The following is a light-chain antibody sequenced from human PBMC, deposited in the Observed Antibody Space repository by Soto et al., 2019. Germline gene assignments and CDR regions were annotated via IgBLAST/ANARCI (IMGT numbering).Light chain of an antibody. Sequence: EIVLTQSPGTLSLSPGERATLSCGANQSVTSNYLAWYQQKPGQAPRLLIYGASTRATGIPARFSGSGSGTDFTLTISSLQLDDSAVYYCQQYNNWWTVGQGNKVDSK. V-gene: IGKV3-15*01. CDR2: GAS. CDR1: QSVTSN. J-gene: IGKJ1*01. CDR3: QQYNNWWT.